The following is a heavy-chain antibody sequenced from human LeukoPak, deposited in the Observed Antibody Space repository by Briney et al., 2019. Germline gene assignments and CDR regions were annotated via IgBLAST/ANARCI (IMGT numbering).Heavy chain of an antibody. CDR2: ISGSGGST. J-gene: IGHJ4*02. D-gene: IGHD3-9*01. V-gene: IGHV3-23*01. CDR3: VRDNDWAFDY. CDR1: GFTFSSYV. Sequence: PGGSLRLSCAASGFTFSSYVMSWVRQAPGKGLEWVSAISGSGGSTHYADSVKGRFTISRDNAKNSLYLHMNSLRADDMAVYYCVRDNDWAFDYWGQGTLVPVSS.